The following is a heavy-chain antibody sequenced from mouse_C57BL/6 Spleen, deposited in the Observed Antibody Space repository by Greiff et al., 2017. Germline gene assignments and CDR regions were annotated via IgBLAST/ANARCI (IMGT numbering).Heavy chain of an antibody. J-gene: IGHJ2*01. CDR3: ARDMGQRFDY. D-gene: IGHD3-3*01. CDR2: INYDGSST. Sequence: DVMLVESAGGLVQPGSSMKLSCTASGFTFSDYYMAWVRQVPEKGLEWVANINYDGSSTYYLDSLKSRFIISRDNAKNILYLQMSSLKSEDTATYDCARDMGQRFDYWGQGTTLTVSS. V-gene: IGHV5-16*01. CDR1: GFTFSDYY.